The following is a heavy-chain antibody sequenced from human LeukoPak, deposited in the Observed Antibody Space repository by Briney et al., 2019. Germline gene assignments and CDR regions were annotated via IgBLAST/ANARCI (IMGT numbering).Heavy chain of an antibody. D-gene: IGHD4-23*01. CDR2: INSDGSST. CDR1: EFTFSNYW. Sequence: GGSPRLSCAASEFTFSNYWMHWVRQAPGKGLVLVSRINSDGSSTAYADSVKGRFTISRDNAKNTLYLQMNSLRAEDTAVYYCASAGHDYSGDFFDYWGQGTLVTVSS. CDR3: ASAGHDYSGDFFDY. V-gene: IGHV3-74*01. J-gene: IGHJ4*02.